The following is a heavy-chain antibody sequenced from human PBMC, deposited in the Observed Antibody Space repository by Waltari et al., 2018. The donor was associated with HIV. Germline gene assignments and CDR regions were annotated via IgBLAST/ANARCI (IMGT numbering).Heavy chain of an antibody. CDR3: ARGQNSGSDKYYFDY. CDR2: VYYNETI. D-gene: IGHD3-10*01. CDR1: GGSINGYY. V-gene: IGHV4-59*01. Sequence: QVQLQESGPRLVKPSETLSLTCTVSGGSINGYYWNWIRQSPVKRLHWIGYVYYNETINYNPSLKSRVTISIDTSKTQFSLKLSSVTAADTAFYFCARGQNSGSDKYYFDYWGQGTLVTVSS. J-gene: IGHJ4*02.